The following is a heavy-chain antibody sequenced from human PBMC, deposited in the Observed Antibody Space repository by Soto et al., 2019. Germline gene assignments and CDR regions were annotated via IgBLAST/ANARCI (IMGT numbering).Heavy chain of an antibody. CDR2: INHSGST. D-gene: IGHD5-12*01. Sequence: SETLSLTCAVYGGSFSCYYWIWIRQPPGKGLEWIGEINHSGSTNYNPSLKSRVTISVDTSKNQFSLKLSSVTAADTAVYYCARGRGGYNKYYYYGMDVWGQGTTVTVSS. CDR1: GGSFSCYY. J-gene: IGHJ6*02. CDR3: ARGRGGYNKYYYYGMDV. V-gene: IGHV4-34*01.